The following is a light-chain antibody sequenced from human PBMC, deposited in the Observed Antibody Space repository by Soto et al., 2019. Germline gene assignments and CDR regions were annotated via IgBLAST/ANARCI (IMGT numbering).Light chain of an antibody. CDR3: AAWDDSLNGLV. CDR1: RSNIGINA. CDR2: ATN. J-gene: IGLJ2*01. V-gene: IGLV1-44*01. Sequence: QSVLTQPPSVSGTPGQRVSISCSGSRSNIGINAVDWYHQLPGTAPKVLIYATNQRPSGVPDRFSGSKSGTSASLAINGLQSDDEAHYYCAAWDDSLNGLVFGGGTKLTVL.